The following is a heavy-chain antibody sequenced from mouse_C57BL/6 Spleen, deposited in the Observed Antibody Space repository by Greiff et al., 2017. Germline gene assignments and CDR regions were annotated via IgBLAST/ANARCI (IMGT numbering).Heavy chain of an antibody. Sequence: EVMLVESGAELVRPGASVKLSCTASGFNIKDYYMHWVKQRPEQGLEWIGRIDPEDGDTEYAPKFQGKATMTADTSSNTAYLQISSLTSEDTAVYYCTGGVYGRRGAMDYWGQGTSVTVSS. CDR2: IDPEDGDT. CDR1: GFNIKDYY. D-gene: IGHD1-1*01. V-gene: IGHV14-1*01. J-gene: IGHJ4*01. CDR3: TGGVYGRRGAMDY.